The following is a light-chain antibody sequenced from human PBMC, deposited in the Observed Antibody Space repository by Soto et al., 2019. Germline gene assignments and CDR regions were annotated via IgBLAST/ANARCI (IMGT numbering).Light chain of an antibody. CDR3: QQSYSSWT. Sequence: DIRMTQSPSSLSASVGDRVTITCRASESISRSLNWYQQKPGKAPNLLIYGASSLQSGVPSRFSGSGSGADFTLTISSLQPEDFATYYCQQSYSSWTFGQGTKVESK. CDR2: GAS. V-gene: IGKV1-39*01. J-gene: IGKJ1*01. CDR1: ESISRS.